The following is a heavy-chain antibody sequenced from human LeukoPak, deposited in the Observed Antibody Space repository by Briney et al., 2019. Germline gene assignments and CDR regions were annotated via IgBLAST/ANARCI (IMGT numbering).Heavy chain of an antibody. D-gene: IGHD6-13*01. Sequence: PGGSLRLPCAASGFTSSSYALNWVRQAPGKGLEWVATVSGSGDRMYHADSVKGRFTISRDNSKNTIYLQMNSLRAEDTALYYCAKAAAAPGFDFWGQGTLVTVSS. CDR1: GFTSSSYA. CDR3: AKAAAAPGFDF. V-gene: IGHV3-23*01. CDR2: VSGSGDRM. J-gene: IGHJ4*02.